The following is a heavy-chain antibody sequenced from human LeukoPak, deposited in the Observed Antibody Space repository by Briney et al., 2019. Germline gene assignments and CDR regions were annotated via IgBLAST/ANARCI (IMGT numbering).Heavy chain of an antibody. CDR3: ARDKGYAFDI. D-gene: IGHD5-12*01. Sequence: GGSLRLSCAASGFPFSSYSMTWVRQAPGKGLEWVSYIGTSSSAIYYADSAKGRFTISRDNAKNSLYLQMNSLRAEDTAVYYCARDKGYAFDIWGQGTLVTVSS. V-gene: IGHV3-48*01. CDR1: GFPFSSYS. CDR2: IGTSSSAI. J-gene: IGHJ3*02.